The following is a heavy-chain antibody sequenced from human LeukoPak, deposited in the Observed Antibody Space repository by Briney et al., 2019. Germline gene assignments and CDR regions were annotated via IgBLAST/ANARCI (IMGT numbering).Heavy chain of an antibody. D-gene: IGHD3-9*01. Sequence: GGSLRLSCAASGFTFSSYEMNWFRQAPGKGLEWVSYISSSGNTKYHADSVKGRFTISRDNAKNSPYLQVNSLRAEDTAVYYCARDILTGYHQIDYWGQGTLVTVSS. CDR2: ISSSGNTK. V-gene: IGHV3-48*03. J-gene: IGHJ4*02. CDR1: GFTFSSYE. CDR3: ARDILTGYHQIDY.